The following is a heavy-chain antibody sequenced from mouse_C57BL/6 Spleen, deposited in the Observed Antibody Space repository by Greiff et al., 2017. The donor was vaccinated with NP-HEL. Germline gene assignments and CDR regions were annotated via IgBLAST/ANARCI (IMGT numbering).Heavy chain of an antibody. J-gene: IGHJ3*01. CDR2: INPNNGGT. Sequence: EVQLQQSGPELVKPGASVKISCKASGYTFTDYYMNWVKQSHGKSLEWIGDINPNNGGTSYNQKFKGKATLTVDKSSSTAYMELRSLTSEDSAVYYCARWGGPLAYWGQGTLVTVSA. V-gene: IGHV1-26*01. CDR3: ARWGGPLAY. D-gene: IGHD1-1*02. CDR1: GYTFTDYY.